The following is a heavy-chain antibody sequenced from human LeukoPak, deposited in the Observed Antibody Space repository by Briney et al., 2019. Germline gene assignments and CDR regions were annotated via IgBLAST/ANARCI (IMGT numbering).Heavy chain of an antibody. CDR3: ARAGKYSSSWSPDY. Sequence: GRSLRLSCAASGFTFSSYAMHWVRQAPGKGLEWVAVISYDGSNKYYADSVKGRFTISRDNSKNTLYLQMNSLRAEDTAVYYCARAGKYSSSWSPDYWGQGTLVTVSS. D-gene: IGHD6-13*01. CDR1: GFTFSSYA. J-gene: IGHJ4*02. CDR2: ISYDGSNK. V-gene: IGHV3-30-3*01.